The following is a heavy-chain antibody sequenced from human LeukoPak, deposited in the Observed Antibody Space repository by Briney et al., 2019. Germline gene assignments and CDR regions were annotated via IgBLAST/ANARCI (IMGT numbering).Heavy chain of an antibody. CDR2: INTSGGST. Sequence: ASVTVSFTSSAYTLTSYNMQWMRQAPGQGLEWKRIINTSGGSTRKAHRFHGRLTVSSDRSTSKVCMELNSLTSEDTAAYYCARSASGATGDWFDHWGQGTLVTVAS. D-gene: IGHD5-12*01. J-gene: IGHJ5*02. CDR3: ARSASGATGDWFDH. CDR1: AYTLTSYN. V-gene: IGHV1-46*01.